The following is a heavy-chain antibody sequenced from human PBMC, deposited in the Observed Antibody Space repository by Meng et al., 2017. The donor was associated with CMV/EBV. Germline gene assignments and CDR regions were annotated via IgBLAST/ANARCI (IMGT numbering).Heavy chain of an antibody. V-gene: IGHV1-18*01. CDR2: ISAYNGNT. CDR3: ARGTMVRGVIIAHPN. D-gene: IGHD3-10*01. Sequence: SGYTFTSYGISWVRQAPGQGLEWMGWISAYNGNTNYAKKLQGRVTMTTDTSTSTAYMELRSLRSDDTAVYYCARGTMVRGVIIAHPNWGQGTLVTVSS. J-gene: IGHJ4*02. CDR1: GYTFTSYG.